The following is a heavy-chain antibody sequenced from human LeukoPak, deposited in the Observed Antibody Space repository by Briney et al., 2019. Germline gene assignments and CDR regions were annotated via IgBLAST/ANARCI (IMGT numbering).Heavy chain of an antibody. CDR3: ARGDDISGYYSLVY. V-gene: IGHV3-30*04. CDR2: ISFDGRNK. J-gene: IGHJ4*02. D-gene: IGHD3-22*01. CDR1: GYTFSSYA. Sequence: TGGSLRLSCAASGYTFSSYAMHWVRQAPGKGLEWVAVISFDGRNKYYADSVKGRFTISRDNSKNTLYLQMNSLRAEDTAVYYCARGDDISGYYSLVYWGQGTLVTVSS.